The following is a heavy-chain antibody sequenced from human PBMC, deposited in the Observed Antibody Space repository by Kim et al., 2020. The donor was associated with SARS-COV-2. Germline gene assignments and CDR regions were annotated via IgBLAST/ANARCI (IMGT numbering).Heavy chain of an antibody. CDR1: GYSFTSYW. D-gene: IGHD4-17*01. Sequence: GESLKISCKGSGYSFTSYWIGWVRQMPGKGLEWMGIIYPGDSDTRYSPSFQGQVTISADKSISTAYLQWSSLKASDTAMYYCARRQGAFTVTTLGYNWFDPWGQGTLVTVFS. J-gene: IGHJ5*02. V-gene: IGHV5-51*01. CDR3: ARRQGAFTVTTLGYNWFDP. CDR2: IYPGDSDT.